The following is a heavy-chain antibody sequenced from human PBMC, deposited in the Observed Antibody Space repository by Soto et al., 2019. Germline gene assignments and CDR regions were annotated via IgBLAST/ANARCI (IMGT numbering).Heavy chain of an antibody. D-gene: IGHD1-26*01. V-gene: IGHV1-18*01. CDR3: ARDWWELLYDNWFDP. CDR1: GYTFTSYG. Sequence: QVQLVQSGAEVKKPGASVKVSCKASGYTFTSYGISWVRQATGQGLEWMGWIRAYNGNTNYAQKLQGRVTMTTDTSTSTAYMELRSLRSDDTAVYYCARDWWELLYDNWFDPWGQGTLVTVSS. CDR2: IRAYNGNT. J-gene: IGHJ5*02.